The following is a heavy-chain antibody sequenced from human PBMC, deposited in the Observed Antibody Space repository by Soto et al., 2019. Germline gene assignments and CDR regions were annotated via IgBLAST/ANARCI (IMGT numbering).Heavy chain of an antibody. CDR3: AKDPPWTVGPLAMDV. CDR2: FSGSGGTI. Sequence: EVQLLESGGGLVQPGGSLRLSCVASGFTFSTHAMSWVRQAPGKGLEWVSTFSGSGGTIYYAESVKGRLTISRDDSKNTLYLQMNSLRVEDTAVYYCAKDPPWTVGPLAMDVWGQGTTVTVSS. D-gene: IGHD2-2*01. CDR1: GFTFSTHA. V-gene: IGHV3-23*01. J-gene: IGHJ6*02.